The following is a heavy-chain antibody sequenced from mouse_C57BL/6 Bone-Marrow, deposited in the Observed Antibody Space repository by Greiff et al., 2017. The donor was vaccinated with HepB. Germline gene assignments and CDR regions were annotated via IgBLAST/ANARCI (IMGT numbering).Heavy chain of an antibody. J-gene: IGHJ4*01. V-gene: IGHV1-64*01. CDR1: GYTFTSYW. CDR3: ARTYYSNPSAMDY. Sequence: VQLQQPGAELVKPGASVKLSCKASGYTFTSYWMHWVKQRPGQGLEWIGMIHPNSGSTNYNEKFKSKATLTVDKSSSTAYMQLSSLTSEDSAVYYCARTYYSNPSAMDYWGQGTSVTVSS. CDR2: IHPNSGST. D-gene: IGHD2-5*01.